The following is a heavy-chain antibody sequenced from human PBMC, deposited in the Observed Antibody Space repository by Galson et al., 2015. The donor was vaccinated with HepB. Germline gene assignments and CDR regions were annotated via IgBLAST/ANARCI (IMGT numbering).Heavy chain of an antibody. J-gene: IGHJ6*02. CDR2: IYHSGST. CDR3: ARARMVRGANTPYYYYYGMDV. D-gene: IGHD3-10*01. V-gene: IGHV4-4*02. Sequence: SETLSLTCAVSGGSISSSNWWSWVRQPPGKGLEWIGEIYHSGSTNYNPSLKSRVTISVDKSKSQFSLKLSSVTAADTAVYYCARARMVRGANTPYYYYYGMDVWGQGTTVTVSS. CDR1: GGSISSSNW.